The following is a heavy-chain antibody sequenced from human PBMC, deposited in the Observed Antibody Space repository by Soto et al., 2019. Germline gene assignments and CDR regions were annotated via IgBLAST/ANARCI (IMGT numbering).Heavy chain of an antibody. V-gene: IGHV1-18*01. Sequence: GASVKVSCKASGYTFTSYGISWVRQAPGQGLEWMGWISAYNGNTNYAQKLQGRVTMTTDTSTSTVYMELSSLRSEDTAVYYCARGAGGSYYNWFDPWGQGTLVTVSS. D-gene: IGHD1-26*01. CDR3: ARGAGGSYYNWFDP. CDR2: ISAYNGNT. J-gene: IGHJ5*02. CDR1: GYTFTSYG.